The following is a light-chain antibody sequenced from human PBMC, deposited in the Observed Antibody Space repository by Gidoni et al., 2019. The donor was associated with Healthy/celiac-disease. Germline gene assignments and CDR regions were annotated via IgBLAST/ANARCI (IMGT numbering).Light chain of an antibody. CDR3: QQLNSYQT. Sequence: DIVMTQSPDSLAVSLGERATINCKSSQSVLYSSNNKNYLAWYQQKPGQPPKLLIYWASTRESGVPDRFSGSGSGTDFTLTISSLQAEDVAVYYCQQLNSYQTFGQGTKVEIK. CDR2: WAS. CDR1: QSVLYSSNNKNY. J-gene: IGKJ1*01. V-gene: IGKV4-1*01.